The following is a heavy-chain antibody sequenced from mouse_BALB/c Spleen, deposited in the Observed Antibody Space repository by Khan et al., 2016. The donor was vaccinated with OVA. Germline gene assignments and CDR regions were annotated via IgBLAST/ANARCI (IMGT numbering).Heavy chain of an antibody. CDR2: INTYTGEP. J-gene: IGHJ1*01. V-gene: IGHV9-3-1*01. Sequence: QIQLVQSGPELKKPGETVKISCKASGYTFTNYGMTWVKQAPGKGLKWMGWINTYTGEPTYADDFKGRFAFSLETSANTASLQINNLKIEDTATYCCARVGNYWYFDVWGAGTTVTVSS. D-gene: IGHD2-1*01. CDR1: GYTFTNYG. CDR3: ARVGNYWYFDV.